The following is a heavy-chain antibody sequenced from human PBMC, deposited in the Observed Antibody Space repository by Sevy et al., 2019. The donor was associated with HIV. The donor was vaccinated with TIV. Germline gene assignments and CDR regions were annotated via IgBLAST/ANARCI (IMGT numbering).Heavy chain of an antibody. CDR3: AREGCTKPHDY. Sequence: GGSLRLSCAASGFTFSKYSMSWVRQPPGKGLEWVSTLSFGWGEINYADSVKGRFTISGDNSKSSVYLQMNNLRPEDTAVYYCAREGCTKPHDYWGQGTLVTVA. CDR1: GFTFSKYS. D-gene: IGHD2-8*01. J-gene: IGHJ4*02. V-gene: IGHV3-23*01. CDR2: LSFGWGEI.